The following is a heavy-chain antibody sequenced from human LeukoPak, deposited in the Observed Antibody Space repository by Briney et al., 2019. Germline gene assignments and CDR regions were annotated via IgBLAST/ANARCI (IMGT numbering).Heavy chain of an antibody. V-gene: IGHV7-4-1*02. J-gene: IGHJ6*02. CDR3: ARDLTVTTGYYYYGMDV. D-gene: IGHD4-17*01. CDR1: GYTFTSYA. Sequence: ASVKVSCKASGYTFTSYAMNWVRQAPGQGLEWMGWINTNTGNPTYAQGFTGRFVFSLDTSVSTAYLQISSLKAEDTAVYYCARDLTVTTGYYYYGMDVWGQGTTVTVSS. CDR2: INTNTGNP.